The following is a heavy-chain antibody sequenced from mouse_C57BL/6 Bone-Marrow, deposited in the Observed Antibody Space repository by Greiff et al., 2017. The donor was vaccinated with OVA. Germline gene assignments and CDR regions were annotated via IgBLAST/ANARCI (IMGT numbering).Heavy chain of an antibody. J-gene: IGHJ4*01. Sequence: EVQLQQSVAELVRPGASVKLSCTASGFNIKNTYMHWVKQRPEQGLEWLGRIDPANGNTKYAPKFQGKATITADTSSNTAYLQLSSLTSEDTAIYYCASAYVGNYYAMDYWGQGTSVTVSS. CDR2: IDPANGNT. CDR3: ASAYVGNYYAMDY. CDR1: GFNIKNTY. D-gene: IGHD1-1*01. V-gene: IGHV14-3*01.